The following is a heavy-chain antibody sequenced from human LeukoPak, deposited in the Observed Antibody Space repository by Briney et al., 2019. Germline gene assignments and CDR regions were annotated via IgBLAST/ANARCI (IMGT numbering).Heavy chain of an antibody. CDR3: ARGRYCSGGSCYYLTEYFQH. J-gene: IGHJ1*01. V-gene: IGHV1-8*01. D-gene: IGHD2-15*01. CDR2: MNPNSGNT. Sequence: GASVKVSCKASGYTFTSYDINWVRQATGQGLEWMGWMNPNSGNTGYAQEFQGRVTMTRNTSISTAYMELSSLRSEDTAVYYCARGRYCSGGSCYYLTEYFQHWGQGTLVTVSS. CDR1: GYTFTSYD.